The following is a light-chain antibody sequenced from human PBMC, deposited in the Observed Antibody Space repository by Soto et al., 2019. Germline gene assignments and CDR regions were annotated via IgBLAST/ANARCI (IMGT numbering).Light chain of an antibody. CDR3: QQSYSTLS. CDR1: QSISSY. CDR2: DAS. V-gene: IGKV1-39*01. J-gene: IGKJ3*01. Sequence: DIQMTQSPSSLSASVGDRVTITCRASQSISSYLNWYQQKPGKAPKLLIYDASSLQSGVPSRFSGSESGTDLTLTISRLQPEVFATYHCQQSYSTLSFGSGTKVDIK.